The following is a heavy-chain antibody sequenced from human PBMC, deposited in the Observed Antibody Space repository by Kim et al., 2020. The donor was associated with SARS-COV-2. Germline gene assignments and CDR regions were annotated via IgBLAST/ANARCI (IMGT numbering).Heavy chain of an antibody. Sequence: GGSLRLSCAASGFTFSSFWMIWVRQAPGTGLEWVANIRQDGNVKYYVDSVKGRFTISRDNVKNSLYLQMDSLRAEDSAIYYCSRDKSIPSYDAFDVWG. V-gene: IGHV3-7*03. CDR2: IRQDGNVK. CDR3: SRDKSIPSYDAFDV. CDR1: GFTFSSFW. D-gene: IGHD3-10*01. J-gene: IGHJ3*01.